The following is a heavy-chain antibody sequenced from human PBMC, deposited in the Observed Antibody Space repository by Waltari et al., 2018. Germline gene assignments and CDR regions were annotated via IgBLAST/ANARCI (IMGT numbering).Heavy chain of an antibody. CDR3: ARVGYDSTRGYYFDY. V-gene: IGHV4-59*01. J-gene: IGHJ4*02. CDR1: GGSISSYY. Sequence: QVQLQESGPGLVKPSETLSLTCTVSGGSISSYYWSWIRQPPGEGLEWIGYSYYSGSTNYNPPLKSRVTISVDTSKNQFSLKLSSVTAADTAVYYCARVGYDSTRGYYFDYWGQGTLVTVSS. D-gene: IGHD3-22*01. CDR2: SYYSGST.